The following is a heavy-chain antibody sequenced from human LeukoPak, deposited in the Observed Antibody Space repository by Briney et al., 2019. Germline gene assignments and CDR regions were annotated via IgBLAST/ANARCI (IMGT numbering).Heavy chain of an antibody. CDR2: IYYSGST. J-gene: IGHJ6*02. Sequence: SGTLSLTCTVSGGSISSGGYYWSWIRQHPGKGLEWIGYIYYSGSTYYNPSLKSRVTISVDTSKNQFSLKLSSVTAADTAVYYCARDTTPGVDCDILTGYREEYYYYGMDVWGQGTTVTVSS. V-gene: IGHV4-31*03. CDR3: ARDTTPGVDCDILTGYREEYYYYGMDV. D-gene: IGHD3-9*01. CDR1: GGSISSGGYY.